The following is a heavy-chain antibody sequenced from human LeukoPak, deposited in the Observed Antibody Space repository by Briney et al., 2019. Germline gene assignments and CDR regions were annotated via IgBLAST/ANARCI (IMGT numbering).Heavy chain of an antibody. CDR2: ISADNGNT. CDR1: GYTFSSYG. V-gene: IGHV1-18*01. CDR3: ARDKQLDWAHYYYYYMDV. J-gene: IGHJ6*03. Sequence: ASVKVSCKASGYTFSSYGISWVRQAPGQGLAWMGWISADNGNTNYVQKFQGRVTMTTDTSTSTAYMELRSLRSDDTAVYYCARDKQLDWAHYYYYYMDVWGKGTTVTVSS. D-gene: IGHD3-3*01.